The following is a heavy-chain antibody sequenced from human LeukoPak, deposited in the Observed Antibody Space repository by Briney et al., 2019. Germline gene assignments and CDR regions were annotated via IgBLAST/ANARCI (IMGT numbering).Heavy chain of an antibody. CDR2: ISDSGGRT. J-gene: IGHJ4*02. CDR3: AKRGVVIRVILVGFHKEAYYFDS. V-gene: IGHV3-23*01. CDR1: GYSISSGYY. D-gene: IGHD3-22*01. Sequence: ETLSLTCTVSGYSISSGYYWGWIRQPPGKGLEWVAGISDSGGRTNYAGSVKGRFTISRANPKNTLYLQMHSLRAEDTAVYFCAKRGVVIRVILVGFHKEAYYFDSWGQGALVTVSS.